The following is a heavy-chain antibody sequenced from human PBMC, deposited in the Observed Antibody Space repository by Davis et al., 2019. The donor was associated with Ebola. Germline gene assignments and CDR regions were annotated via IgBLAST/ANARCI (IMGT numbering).Heavy chain of an antibody. V-gene: IGHV1-8*02. CDR1: GYIFISYG. J-gene: IGHJ5*02. CDR2: MDPKNGNT. D-gene: IGHD1-7*01. CDR3: ARTFHYGNTVNPNWFDP. Sequence: ASVKVSCKASGYIFISYGISWVRQAPGQGLEWVGWMDPKNGNTGYAQRFQGRVTLTRDTSISTAYLELSRLTSDDTAVYYCARTFHYGNTVNPNWFDPWGPGTLVTVSS.